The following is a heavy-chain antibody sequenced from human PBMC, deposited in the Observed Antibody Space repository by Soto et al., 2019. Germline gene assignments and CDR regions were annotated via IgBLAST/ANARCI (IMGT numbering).Heavy chain of an antibody. Sequence: SETLSLTYTVSGGSISSGGYYWSWIRQHPGKGLEWIGYIYYSGSTYYNPSLKSRVTISVDTSKNQFSLKLSSVTAADTAVYYCARVCTTTGGWFDPWGQGTLVTVSS. D-gene: IGHD1-1*01. V-gene: IGHV4-31*03. CDR1: GGSISSGGYY. J-gene: IGHJ5*02. CDR3: ARVCTTTGGWFDP. CDR2: IYYSGST.